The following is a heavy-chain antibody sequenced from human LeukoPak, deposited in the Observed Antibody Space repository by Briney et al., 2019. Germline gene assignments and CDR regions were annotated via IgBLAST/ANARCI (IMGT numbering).Heavy chain of an antibody. CDR2: IYYSGST. D-gene: IGHD3-22*01. J-gene: IGHJ4*02. Sequence: SETLSLTCTVSGGSISSGGYYWSWIRQHPGKGLEWIGYIYYSGSTYYNPSLKSRVTISVDTSKNQFSLKLSSVTAADTAVYYCARAEFGGVVVLDYWGQGTLVTVSS. CDR3: ARAEFGGVVVLDY. V-gene: IGHV4-31*03. CDR1: GGSISSGGYY.